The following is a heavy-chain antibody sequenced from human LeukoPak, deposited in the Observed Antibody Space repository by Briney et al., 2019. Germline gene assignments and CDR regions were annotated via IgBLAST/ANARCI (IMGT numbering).Heavy chain of an antibody. V-gene: IGHV5-51*01. J-gene: IGHJ4*02. CDR1: GYSFTSYW. CDR3: ARHNVDTAMGHLFDY. CDR2: IYPGDSDT. Sequence: GESLKISFKGSGYSFTSYWIGWVRQMPGKGLEWMGIIYPGDSDTRYSPSFQGQVTISADKSISTAYLQWSSLKASDTAMYYCARHNVDTAMGHLFDYWGQGTLVTVSS. D-gene: IGHD5-18*01.